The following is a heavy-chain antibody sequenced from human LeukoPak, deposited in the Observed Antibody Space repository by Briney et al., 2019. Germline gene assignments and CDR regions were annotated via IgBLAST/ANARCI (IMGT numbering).Heavy chain of an antibody. D-gene: IGHD2-15*01. CDR3: ARDSYCSGGSCYSDY. CDR2: ISSSSSYI. V-gene: IGHV3-21*01. J-gene: IGHJ4*02. CDR1: GFTFSSYG. Sequence: GGSLRLSCAASGFTFSSYGMNWVRQAPGKGLEWVSSISSSSSYIYYADSVKGRFTISRVNAKNSLYLQMNSLRAEDTAVYYCARDSYCSGGSCYSDYWGQGTLVTVSS.